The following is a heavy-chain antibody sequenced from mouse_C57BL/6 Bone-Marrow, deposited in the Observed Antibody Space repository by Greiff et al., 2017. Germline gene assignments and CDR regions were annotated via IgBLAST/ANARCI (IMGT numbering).Heavy chain of an antibody. CDR3: ATVPDY. Sequence: QVQLQQSGAELARPGASVKLSCKASGYTFTSYGISWVKQRTGQGLEWIGEIYPRSGNTYYNEKFKGKATLTADKSSSTAYMELRSLTSEDSAVYFCATVPDYGGQGTTLTVSS. D-gene: IGHD1-1*01. V-gene: IGHV1-81*01. J-gene: IGHJ2*01. CDR1: GYTFTSYG. CDR2: IYPRSGNT.